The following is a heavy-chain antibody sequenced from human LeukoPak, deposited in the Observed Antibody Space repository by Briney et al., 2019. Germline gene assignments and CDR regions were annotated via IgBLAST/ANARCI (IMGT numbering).Heavy chain of an antibody. CDR1: GFTFSSYS. Sequence: GGSLRLSCAASGFTFSSYSMNWVRQAPGKGLEWVSSIRSNSSYIYYADSVKGRFTISRDNAKNSLYLQMNSLRAEDTAVYYCARCYGDYVYDYYYYGMDVWGQGTTVTVSS. D-gene: IGHD4-17*01. J-gene: IGHJ6*02. CDR2: IRSNSSYI. CDR3: ARCYGDYVYDYYYYGMDV. V-gene: IGHV3-21*01.